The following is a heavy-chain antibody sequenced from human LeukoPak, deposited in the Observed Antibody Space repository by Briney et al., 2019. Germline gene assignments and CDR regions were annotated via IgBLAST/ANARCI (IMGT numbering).Heavy chain of an antibody. CDR2: IRYDGSNK. V-gene: IGHV3-30*02. CDR3: AKDYGGNSWFHSDYYYMDV. J-gene: IGHJ6*03. CDR1: GFTFSSYG. Sequence: PGGSLRLSCAASGFTFSSYGMHWVRQAPGKGLEWVAFIRYDGSNKYYADSVKGRFTISRDNSKNTLYLQMNSLRAEDTAVYYCAKDYGGNSWFHSDYYYMDVWGKGTTVTISS. D-gene: IGHD4-23*01.